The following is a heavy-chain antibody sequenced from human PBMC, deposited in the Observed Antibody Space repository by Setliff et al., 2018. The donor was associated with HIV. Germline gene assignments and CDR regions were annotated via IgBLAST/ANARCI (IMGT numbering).Heavy chain of an antibody. V-gene: IGHV3-23*01. CDR3: AKGGLN. CDR2: IAGTSAST. Sequence: GGSLRLSCAVAGFSFSNYAMTWVRQAPGKGLEWVSAIAGTSASTYYADSVKGRFTISRDSSKSMLYLQMNSLRVEDTAIYYCAKGGLNWGQGTLVTVSS. CDR1: GFSFSNYA. D-gene: IGHD3-10*01. J-gene: IGHJ4*02.